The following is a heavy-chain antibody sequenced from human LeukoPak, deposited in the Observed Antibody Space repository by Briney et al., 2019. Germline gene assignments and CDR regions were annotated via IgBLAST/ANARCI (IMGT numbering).Heavy chain of an antibody. D-gene: IGHD3-10*01. CDR1: GGSISSYY. V-gene: IGHV4-59*01. CDR3: ARVERFGYFDW. Sequence: PSETLSLTCTVSGGSISSYYWSWIRQPPGKGLEWIGYIYYSGSTNYNPSLKSRVTISVDTSKNQFSLKVSSVTAADTAVYYCARVERFGYFDWWGQGTLVTVSS. CDR2: IYYSGST. J-gene: IGHJ4*02.